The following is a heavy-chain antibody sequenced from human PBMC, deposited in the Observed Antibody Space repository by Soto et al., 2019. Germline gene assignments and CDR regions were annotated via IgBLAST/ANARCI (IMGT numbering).Heavy chain of an antibody. CDR3: AREYRGSGHYCWFDT. Sequence: ASVKVSCKASGCTFSSYAISWVRQAPGRGLEWMGGIIPSFDTANYAQKFQGRVTITADESTSTAYMELSSLRSEDTAVYYCAREYRGSGHYCWFDTWGQGILVTVSS. CDR1: GCTFSSYA. CDR2: IIPSFDTA. D-gene: IGHD3-22*01. V-gene: IGHV1-69*13. J-gene: IGHJ5*02.